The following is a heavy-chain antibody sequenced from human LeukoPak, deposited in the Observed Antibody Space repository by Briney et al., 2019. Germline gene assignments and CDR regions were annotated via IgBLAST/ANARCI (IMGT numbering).Heavy chain of an antibody. CDR1: GGSFSGYY. J-gene: IGHJ6*03. CDR3: ARLQNIQAMVTTLFYYYYYMDV. V-gene: IGHV4-34*01. CDR2: INHSGST. D-gene: IGHD5-18*01. Sequence: SETLSLTCAVYGGSFSGYYWSWVRQPPGKGLEWIGEINHSGSTNYNPSLKSRVTISVDTSKNQFSLKLSSVTAADTAVYYCARLQNIQAMVTTLFYYYYYMDVWGKGTTVTVSS.